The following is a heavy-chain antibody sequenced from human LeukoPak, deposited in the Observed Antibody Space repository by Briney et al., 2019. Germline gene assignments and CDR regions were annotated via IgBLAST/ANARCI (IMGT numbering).Heavy chain of an antibody. CDR1: GGSISSYY. J-gene: IGHJ4*02. Sequence: SETLTLICTVSGGSISSYYWSWIRQPPGRGLEWIGYIYYSGSTNYNPSLKRRVTISVDTSKNQFSLKLSSVTAADTAVYYCARLVVGATYYFDYWGQG. CDR2: IYYSGST. D-gene: IGHD1-26*01. V-gene: IGHV4-59*01. CDR3: ARLVVGATYYFDY.